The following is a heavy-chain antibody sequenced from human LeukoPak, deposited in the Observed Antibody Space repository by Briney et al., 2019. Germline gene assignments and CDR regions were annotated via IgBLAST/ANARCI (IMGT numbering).Heavy chain of an antibody. D-gene: IGHD2-2*01. V-gene: IGHV3-33*01. CDR1: GFTFSSYG. Sequence: PGRSLRLSCAASGFTFSSYGMHWVRQAPGKGLEWVAVIWYDGSNKYYADSVKGRFTISRDNSKNTLYLQMNSLRAEDTAVYYCARGGGYCSSTSCYDYYSYMDVWGKGTTVTVSS. CDR2: IWYDGSNK. CDR3: ARGGGYCSSTSCYDYYSYMDV. J-gene: IGHJ6*03.